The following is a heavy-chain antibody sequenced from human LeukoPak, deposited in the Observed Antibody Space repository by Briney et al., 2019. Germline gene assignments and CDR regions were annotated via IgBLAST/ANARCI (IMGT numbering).Heavy chain of an antibody. CDR1: GFTFSSYA. J-gene: IGHJ4*02. Sequence: PGGSLRLSCAASGFTFSSYAMSWVRQAPGKGLEWVSAISGSGGSPYYADSVKGRFTISRDNSKNTLYLQMNSLRAEDTAVYYCAKGRYFDWLSDFDYWGQGTLVTVSS. CDR2: ISGSGGSP. CDR3: AKGRYFDWLSDFDY. D-gene: IGHD3-9*01. V-gene: IGHV3-23*01.